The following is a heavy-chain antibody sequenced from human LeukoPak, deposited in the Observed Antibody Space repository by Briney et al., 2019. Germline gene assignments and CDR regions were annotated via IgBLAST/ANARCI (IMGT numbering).Heavy chain of an antibody. CDR1: GFTFSDYY. J-gene: IGHJ6*02. D-gene: IGHD7-27*01. CDR3: ARRSKNWVYYYYGMDV. CDR2: ISSSGSTI. Sequence: GGSLRLSCAASGFTFSDYYMSWIRQAPGKGLEWVSYISSSGSTIYYADSVKGRFTISRDNAKNSLYLQMNSLRAEDTAVYHCARRSKNWVYYYYGMDVWGQGTTVTVSS. V-gene: IGHV3-11*01.